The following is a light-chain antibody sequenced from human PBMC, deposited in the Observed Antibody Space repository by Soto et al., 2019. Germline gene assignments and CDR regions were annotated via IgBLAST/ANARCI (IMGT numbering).Light chain of an antibody. CDR1: SSDVGGYNY. V-gene: IGLV2-14*03. CDR2: DVS. J-gene: IGLJ3*02. Sequence: QSALTQPASVSGSPGQSITISCTGTSSDVGGYNYVSWYQHHPGIAPKLMIYDVSLRPSGVSNRFSGSKSGNTASLTISGLQAEDEADYYCSSYTSSTTLVFGGGTQLTVL. CDR3: SSYTSSTTLV.